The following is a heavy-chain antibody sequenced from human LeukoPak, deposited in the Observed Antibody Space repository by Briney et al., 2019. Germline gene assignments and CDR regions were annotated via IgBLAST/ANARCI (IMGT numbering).Heavy chain of an antibody. J-gene: IGHJ4*02. CDR2: IKQDGSEK. V-gene: IGHV3-7*01. CDR3: AKSGPYFDFDY. Sequence: GGSLRLSCAASGVTFSSFWMSWGRQAPGKGLQWVANIKQDGSEKYYVDSVKGGVTISRDNAKNSLYLQMNRLRPEDTRLYYCAKSGPYFDFDYWGQGALVTVSS. D-gene: IGHD1-26*01. CDR1: GVTFSSFW.